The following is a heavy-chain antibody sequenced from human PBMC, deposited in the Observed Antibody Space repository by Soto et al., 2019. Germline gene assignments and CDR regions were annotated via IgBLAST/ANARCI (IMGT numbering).Heavy chain of an antibody. J-gene: IGHJ4*02. D-gene: IGHD3-10*01. V-gene: IGHV3-11*01. Sequence: QVQLVESGGGLGKPGGSLRLVCAASGLIFSDSYMSWIRQAPGKVPEWGACITKDYSAFYADSVMGRFTVSRDNAKNSLYLQMNSLRTEDTAIYYCARTDGAGSWGHFDYWGQGVLVSVSS. CDR1: GLIFSDSY. CDR2: ITKDYSA. CDR3: ARTDGAGSWGHFDY.